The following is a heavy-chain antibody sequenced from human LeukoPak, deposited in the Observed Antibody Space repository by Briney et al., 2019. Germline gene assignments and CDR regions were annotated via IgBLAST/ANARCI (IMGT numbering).Heavy chain of an antibody. Sequence: GASVKVSCKASGYTFTGYYIHWVRQAPGQGLEWMGWINPNSGDTNYARKFQGRVTMTRDTSISTAYMELSRLRSDDTAVYYCARDKSGNSGWYTYFDYWGRGTLVTVSS. CDR3: ARDKSGNSGWYTYFDY. CDR2: INPNSGDT. CDR1: GYTFTGYY. V-gene: IGHV1-2*02. D-gene: IGHD6-19*01. J-gene: IGHJ4*02.